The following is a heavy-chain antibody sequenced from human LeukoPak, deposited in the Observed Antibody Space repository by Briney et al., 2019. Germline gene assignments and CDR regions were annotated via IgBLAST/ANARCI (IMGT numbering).Heavy chain of an antibody. J-gene: IGHJ6*03. CDR2: NDYSGST. Sequence: PSETLSLTCAVSGYSISSGYYWGWIRQPPGKGLEWIGYNDYSGSTNYNPSLKSRVTISVDTSKNQFFLKLNSVTAADTAVYYCARGATFRGTYYMDVCGKGTTVTVSS. CDR3: ARGATFRGTYYMDV. D-gene: IGHD3-10*01. CDR1: GYSISSGYY. V-gene: IGHV4-38-2*01.